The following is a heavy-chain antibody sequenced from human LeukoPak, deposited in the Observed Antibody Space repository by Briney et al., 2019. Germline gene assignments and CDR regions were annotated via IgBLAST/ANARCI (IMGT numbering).Heavy chain of an antibody. V-gene: IGHV3-21*01. D-gene: IGHD2-2*01. J-gene: IGHJ4*02. CDR1: GFTFSSYS. CDR3: ARWTGSSNSGGYFDY. Sequence: GGSLRLSCAASGFTFSSYSMNWVRQAPGKGLEGVSFISSSDSSIYYADSVRGRFTISRDNAKNSLSLQMNSLRAEDTAVYYCARWTGSSNSGGYFDYWGQGALVTVSS. CDR2: ISSSDSSI.